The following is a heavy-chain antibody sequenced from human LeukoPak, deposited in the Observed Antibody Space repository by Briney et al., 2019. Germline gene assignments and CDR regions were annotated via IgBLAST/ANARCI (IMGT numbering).Heavy chain of an antibody. J-gene: IGHJ4*02. D-gene: IGHD6-19*01. V-gene: IGHV3-23*01. CDR3: ASQWLVRVIDY. CDR2: ISGSGGST. Sequence: WVSAISGSGGSTYYADSVKGRFTISRDNSKNTLYLQMNSLRAEDTAVYYCASQWLVRVIDYWGQGTLVTVSS.